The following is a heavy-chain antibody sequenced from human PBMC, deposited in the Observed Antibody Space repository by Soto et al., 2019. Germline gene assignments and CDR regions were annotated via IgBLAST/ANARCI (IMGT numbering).Heavy chain of an antibody. V-gene: IGHV3-7*01. CDR2: IKQDGSEK. Sequence: LGGSLRLSCAASGFTFSSYWMSWVRQAPGKGLEWVANIKQDGSEKYYVDSVKGRFTISRDNAKNSLYLQMNSLRAEDTAVYYCARDPRITGTSGGKYYYYYYGMDVWGQGTTVTVSS. J-gene: IGHJ6*02. CDR1: GFTFSSYW. D-gene: IGHD1-20*01. CDR3: ARDPRITGTSGGKYYYYYYGMDV.